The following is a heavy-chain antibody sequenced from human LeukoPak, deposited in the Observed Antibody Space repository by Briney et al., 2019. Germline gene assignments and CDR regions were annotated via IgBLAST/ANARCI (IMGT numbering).Heavy chain of an antibody. CDR3: AKDGRGAHIVVVVAATMGNWFDP. V-gene: IGHV3-7*03. Sequence: GGSLRLSCAASGFTFSNYWMSWVRQAPGKGPEWVANIKQDRSEKYYVDSVKGRFTISRDNSKNTLYLQMNSLRAEDTAVYYCAKDGRGAHIVVVVAATMGNWFDPWGQGTLVTVSS. D-gene: IGHD2-15*01. CDR1: GFTFSNYW. CDR2: IKQDRSEK. J-gene: IGHJ5*02.